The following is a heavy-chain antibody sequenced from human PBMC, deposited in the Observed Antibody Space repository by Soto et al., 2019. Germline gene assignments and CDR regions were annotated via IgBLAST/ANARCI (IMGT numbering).Heavy chain of an antibody. D-gene: IGHD3-3*01. CDR2: VYHTGRT. V-gene: IGHV4-61*01. CDR3: ARDFAYFVS. J-gene: IGHJ4*02. Sequence: PSETLSLTCTVSGGSFKSGSYSWSWIRQPPGKGLEWIGYVYHTGRTSYNPSLKSRLSISMDTSKNQFSLNLDSVTAADTAVYFCARDFAYFVSWGQGTLVTVSS. CDR1: GGSFKSGSYS.